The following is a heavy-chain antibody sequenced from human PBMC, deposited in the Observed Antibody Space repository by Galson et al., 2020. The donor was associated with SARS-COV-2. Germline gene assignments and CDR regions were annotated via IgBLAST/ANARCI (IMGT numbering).Heavy chain of an antibody. CDR2: IKSKTDGGTI. Sequence: GESLKISCATSGLIFSDAWMDWVRQTPGKGLEWVGRIKSKTDGGTIDYAASVKGRFTVSRDDSKKTLDLEMNSLKTEDTAVYYCTTESGYSSSSLWGQGTVVTVSS. CDR1: GLIFSDAW. J-gene: IGHJ1*01. V-gene: IGHV3-15*01. D-gene: IGHD3-22*01. CDR3: TTESGYSSSSL.